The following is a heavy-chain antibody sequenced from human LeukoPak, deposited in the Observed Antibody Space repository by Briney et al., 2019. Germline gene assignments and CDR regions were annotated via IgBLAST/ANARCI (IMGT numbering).Heavy chain of an antibody. CDR2: INPNSGGT. Sequence: GASVKVSCKASGYSFTDYYMHWVRQAPGQGLEWMGWINPNSGGTNYAQKFQGRVTMTRDTSISTAYMELSRLRSDDTAVYYCARGQLPYYYYMDVWGKGTTVTISS. J-gene: IGHJ6*03. CDR1: GYSFTDYY. D-gene: IGHD5-18*01. CDR3: ARGQLPYYYYMDV. V-gene: IGHV1-2*02.